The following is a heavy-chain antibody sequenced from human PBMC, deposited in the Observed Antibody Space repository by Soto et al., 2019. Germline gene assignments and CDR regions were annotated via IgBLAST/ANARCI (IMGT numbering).Heavy chain of an antibody. Sequence: SETLSLTCTVSGDSVTSVSDYWSWIRQPPGKGLEWIGYSDYSGSDDYNPSIGSRVTISIDTSKNQFSLKLNPVTAADTAVYYCARGVGFGYYYYHMDLWGQGTTVTVSS. V-gene: IGHV4-61*01. CDR3: ARGVGFGYYYYHMDL. D-gene: IGHD3-10*01. CDR2: SDYSGSD. J-gene: IGHJ6*02. CDR1: GDSVTSVSDY.